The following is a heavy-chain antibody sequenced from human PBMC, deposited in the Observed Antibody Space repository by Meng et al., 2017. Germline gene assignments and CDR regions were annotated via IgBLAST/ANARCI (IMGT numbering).Heavy chain of an antibody. CDR1: GFTFSNAW. Sequence: GESLKISCAASGFTFSNAWMSWVRQAPGKGLEWVGRIKSKTAGWTTDYAAYVKGRFTISRDDSKNTLYLQMKSLKTEDTAVYYCTTVGILLWFGELVYYFDYWGQGTLVTVSS. D-gene: IGHD3-10*01. J-gene: IGHJ4*02. CDR3: TTVGILLWFGELVYYFDY. CDR2: IKSKTAGWTT. V-gene: IGHV3-15*01.